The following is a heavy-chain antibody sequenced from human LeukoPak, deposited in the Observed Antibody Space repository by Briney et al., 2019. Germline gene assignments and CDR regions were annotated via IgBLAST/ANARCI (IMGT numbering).Heavy chain of an antibody. Sequence: SETLSLTCTVSGYSISSDYYWGWIRQPPGKGLDWIGSIYHSGTTFYNPSLNSRVTMSVDTSENQFSLKLSSVTAADTAVYYCARGKTLTAPPNWFDPWGQGTLVTVSS. CDR3: ARGKTLTAPPNWFDP. V-gene: IGHV4-38-2*02. D-gene: IGHD2-21*02. J-gene: IGHJ5*02. CDR1: GYSISSDYY. CDR2: IYHSGTT.